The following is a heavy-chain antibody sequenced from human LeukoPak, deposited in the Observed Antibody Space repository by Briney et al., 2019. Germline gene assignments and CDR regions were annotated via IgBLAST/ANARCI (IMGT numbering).Heavy chain of an antibody. Sequence: PGGSLRLSCAASGFTFSSYEMNWVRQAPGKGLEWISYISGSGTVTHYADSVKGRFTISRDNSKNTLYLQMNSLRAEDTAVYYCAVQRTLWQQVLDHWGQGTLVTVSS. V-gene: IGHV3-48*03. D-gene: IGHD6-13*01. J-gene: IGHJ4*02. CDR3: AVQRTLWQQVLDH. CDR1: GFTFSSYE. CDR2: ISGSGTVT.